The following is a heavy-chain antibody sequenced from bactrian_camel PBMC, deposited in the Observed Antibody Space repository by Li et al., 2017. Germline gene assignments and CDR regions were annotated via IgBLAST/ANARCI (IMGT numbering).Heavy chain of an antibody. V-gene: IGHV3S53*01. CDR3: TARYEFGLGACRGVGGLGF. Sequence: QVQLVESGGGSVQAGGSLRLSCALSGYTYSAHCMGWFRQAPGKEREGVAVIAGSGSTGYADSVKGRFTISKDNRKNILYLQMNSLTPGDTAMYYCTARYEFGLGACRGVGGLGFWGQGTQVTVS. CDR1: GYTYSAHC. J-gene: IGHJ6*01. D-gene: IGHD1*01. CDR2: IAGSGST.